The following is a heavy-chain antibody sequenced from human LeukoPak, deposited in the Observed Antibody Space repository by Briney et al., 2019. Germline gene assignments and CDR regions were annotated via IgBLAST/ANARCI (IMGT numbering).Heavy chain of an antibody. CDR1: GYTFTSYG. CDR3: ARDEVTTISYGGGIDY. J-gene: IGHJ4*02. Sequence: ASVKVSCKASGYTFTSYGIGWVRQAPGQGLERMGWISAYNGNTNYAQKLQGRVTMTTDTSTSTAYMELRSLRSDDTAVYYCARDEVTTISYGGGIDYWGQGTLVTVSS. CDR2: ISAYNGNT. V-gene: IGHV1-18*01. D-gene: IGHD5-12*01.